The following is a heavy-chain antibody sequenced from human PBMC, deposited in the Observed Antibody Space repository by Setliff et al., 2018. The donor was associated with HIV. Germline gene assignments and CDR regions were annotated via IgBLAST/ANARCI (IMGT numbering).Heavy chain of an antibody. J-gene: IGHJ5*02. CDR3: ARDVERYSSHSASGP. Sequence: ASVKVSCKASGYTFISYGITWVRQAPGQGLEWMGWISTYNGNTKYAQKFQGRVTVTRDTFTSTAYTEMRSLKSDDTAVYYCARDVERYSSHSASGPWGQGTLVTVSS. CDR2: ISTYNGNT. V-gene: IGHV1-18*01. CDR1: GYTFISYG. D-gene: IGHD2-15*01.